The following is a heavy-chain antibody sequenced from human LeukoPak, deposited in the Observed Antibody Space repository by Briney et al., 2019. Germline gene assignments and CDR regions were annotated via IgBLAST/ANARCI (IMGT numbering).Heavy chain of an antibody. Sequence: GGSLRLSCAASGFTVSSNYMSWVRQAPGKGLEWVSVIYSGGSTYYADSVEGRFTISRDNSKNALYLQMNSLRAENTAVYYCARGPHSIVAAGGGFDYWGQGTLVTVSS. CDR1: GFTVSSNY. CDR2: IYSGGST. CDR3: ARGPHSIVAAGGGFDY. V-gene: IGHV3-66*02. J-gene: IGHJ4*02. D-gene: IGHD6-13*01.